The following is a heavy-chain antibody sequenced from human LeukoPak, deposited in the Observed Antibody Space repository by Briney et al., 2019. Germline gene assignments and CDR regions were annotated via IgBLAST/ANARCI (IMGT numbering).Heavy chain of an antibody. Sequence: PGGSLRLSCAASGFTFSSYEMNWVRQAPGKGLEWVSYISSSGGTIYYADSVKGRFTISRDNAKNSLYLQMNSLRAEDTAVYYCATKERWLQFDDAFDIWGQGTMVTVSS. J-gene: IGHJ3*02. CDR1: GFTFSSYE. D-gene: IGHD5-24*01. V-gene: IGHV3-48*03. CDR3: ATKERWLQFDDAFDI. CDR2: ISSSGGTI.